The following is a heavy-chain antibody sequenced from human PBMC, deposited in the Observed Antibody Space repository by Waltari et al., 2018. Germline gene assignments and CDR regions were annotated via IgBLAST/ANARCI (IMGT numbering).Heavy chain of an antibody. CDR3: ARDLYDTGSGDYPGRDF. D-gene: IGHD1-26*01. J-gene: IGHJ4*02. V-gene: IGHV3-74*01. CDR2: IDSGGSDT. CDR1: GFTFSNFL. Sequence: EVQLVESGGVLVHPGGSLRLSCAASGFTFSNFLMHWVRQDPGKGLVWVSRIDSGGSDTSYAGSVKGRFTSSRDNTKNTLYLQMNSLRGEDTGVYYCARDLYDTGSGDYPGRDFWGQGTLVTVAS.